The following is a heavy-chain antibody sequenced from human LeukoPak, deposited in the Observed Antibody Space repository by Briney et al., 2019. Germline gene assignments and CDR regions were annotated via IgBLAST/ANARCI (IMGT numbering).Heavy chain of an antibody. D-gene: IGHD6-19*01. CDR3: ARHLYSGGWSSVDY. Sequence: GESLKISCKGSGYTFSNFWIGWVRQMPGKGLERMGIIFPGDSGTRNNPSFQGQVTISVDKSISTVYLQWSSLRASDTAMYHCARHLYSGGWSSVDYWGQGTLVTVSS. V-gene: IGHV5-51*01. CDR1: GYTFSNFW. J-gene: IGHJ4*02. CDR2: IFPGDSGT.